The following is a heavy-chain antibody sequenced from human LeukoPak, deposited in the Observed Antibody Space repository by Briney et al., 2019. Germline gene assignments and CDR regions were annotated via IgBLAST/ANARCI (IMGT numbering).Heavy chain of an antibody. J-gene: IGHJ4*02. Sequence: GGSLRLSCAASGFTFSSYEMNWVRQAPGKGLEWVSYISSSGSTIYYADSVKGRFTISRDNAKNSLYLQMNSLRAEDTAVYYCARVGAPYYYDSSGYQNGLDYWGQGTLVTVSS. D-gene: IGHD3-22*01. V-gene: IGHV3-48*03. CDR3: ARVGAPYYYDSSGYQNGLDY. CDR2: ISSSGSTI. CDR1: GFTFSSYE.